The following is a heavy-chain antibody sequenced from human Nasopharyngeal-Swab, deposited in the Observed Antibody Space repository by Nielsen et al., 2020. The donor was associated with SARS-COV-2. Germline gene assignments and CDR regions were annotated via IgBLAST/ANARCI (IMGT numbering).Heavy chain of an antibody. CDR2: IYYSGST. J-gene: IGHJ6*02. D-gene: IGHD6-13*01. Sequence: ETLSLTCTVFGGSISSSSYYWGWIRQPPGKGLEWIGSIYYSGSTYYNPSLKSRVTISVDTSKNQFSLKLSSVTAADTAVYYCVGSSWYGDYYYYYGMDVWGQGTTVTVSS. CDR1: GGSISSSSYY. CDR3: VGSSWYGDYYYYYGMDV. V-gene: IGHV4-39*07.